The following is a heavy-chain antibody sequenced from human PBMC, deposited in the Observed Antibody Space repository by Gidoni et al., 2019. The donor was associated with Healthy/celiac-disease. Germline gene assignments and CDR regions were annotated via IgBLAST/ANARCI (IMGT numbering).Heavy chain of an antibody. CDR2: ISYDGSNK. CDR3: ARDRTIAAAGTSHYCDY. CDR1: GFPFSSYA. D-gene: IGHD6-13*01. V-gene: IGHV3-30-3*01. Sequence: QVQLVESGGGVVQPGRSLRLSCAASGFPFSSYAMHWVRQAPGKGLEWVAVISYDGSNKYYADSVKGRFTISRDNSKNTLYLQMNSLRAEDTAVYYCARDRTIAAAGTSHYCDYWGQGTLVTVSS. J-gene: IGHJ4*02.